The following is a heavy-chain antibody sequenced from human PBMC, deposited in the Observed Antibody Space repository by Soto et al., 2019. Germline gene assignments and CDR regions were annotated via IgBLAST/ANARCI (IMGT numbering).Heavy chain of an antibody. Sequence: QVQLVESGGGVVQPGRSLRLSCAASGFTFSSYAMHWVRQAPGKGLEWVALISYDGSNKYYADSVKGRFTISRDNSKNTLYLQMNSLRAEDTAVYYCARGGETTVVTRYWYFDLWGRGTLVTVSS. CDR1: GFTFSSYA. CDR3: ARGGETTVVTRYWYFDL. CDR2: ISYDGSNK. J-gene: IGHJ2*01. V-gene: IGHV3-30-3*01. D-gene: IGHD4-17*01.